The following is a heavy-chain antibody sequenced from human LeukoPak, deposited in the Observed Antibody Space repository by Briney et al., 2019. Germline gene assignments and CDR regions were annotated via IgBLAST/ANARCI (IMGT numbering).Heavy chain of an antibody. CDR1: GGSISNYY. CDR3: ARDLKQQLVLGAFDI. V-gene: IGHV4-59*01. D-gene: IGHD6-13*01. Sequence: SETLSLTCTVSGGSISNYYWSWIRQPPGKGLERIGYIYYSGSTNYNPSLKSRVTISVDTSKNQFSLKLSSVTAADTALYYCARDLKQQLVLGAFDIWGQGTMVTVSS. CDR2: IYYSGST. J-gene: IGHJ3*02.